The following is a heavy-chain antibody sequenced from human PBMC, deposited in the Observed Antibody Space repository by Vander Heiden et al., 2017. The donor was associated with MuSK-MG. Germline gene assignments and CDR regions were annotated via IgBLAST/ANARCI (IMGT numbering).Heavy chain of an antibody. CDR3: ARDVRDGTYNWFDP. Sequence: EVQLVESGGGLVQPGGSLRLSCPASGFTVSSIYMSWVRQAPGKGLEWVSVIYNGGSTYYADSVKGRFTISRDNSKNTLYLQMNRLRAEDTAVYYCARDVRDGTYNWFDPWGQGTLVTVSS. J-gene: IGHJ5*02. CDR2: IYNGGST. V-gene: IGHV3-66*01. CDR1: GFTVSSIY.